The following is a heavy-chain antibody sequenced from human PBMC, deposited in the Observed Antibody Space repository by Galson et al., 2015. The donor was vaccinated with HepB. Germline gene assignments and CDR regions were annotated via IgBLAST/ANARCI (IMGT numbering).Heavy chain of an antibody. J-gene: IGHJ6*02. CDR3: ARGWGDSGDYISYGMDV. CDR2: MNPYSGDT. D-gene: IGHD4-17*01. V-gene: IGHV1-8*01. CDR1: GYTFTSYD. Sequence: SVKVSCKASGYTFTSYDINWVRQATGQGLEWIGWMNPYSGDTDYAQNFQERVRVTRNTAIGTAYMELSSLRSEDTAVYYCARGWGDSGDYISYGMDVWGQGTTVSVSS.